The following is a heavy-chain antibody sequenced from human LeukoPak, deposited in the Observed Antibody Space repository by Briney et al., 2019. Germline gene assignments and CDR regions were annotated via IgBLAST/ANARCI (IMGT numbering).Heavy chain of an antibody. CDR2: ISNNGGYT. CDR1: GFTFSSSA. V-gene: IGHV3-23*01. D-gene: IGHD1-26*01. CDR3: AKEWELPRPNDY. Sequence: GGSLRLSCAASGFTFSSSAMSWVRQAPGKGLEWVSAISNNGGYTYYADSVQGRFTISRDNSKSTLCLQMNSLRAEDTAVYYCAKEWELPRPNDYWGQGTPVTVSS. J-gene: IGHJ4*02.